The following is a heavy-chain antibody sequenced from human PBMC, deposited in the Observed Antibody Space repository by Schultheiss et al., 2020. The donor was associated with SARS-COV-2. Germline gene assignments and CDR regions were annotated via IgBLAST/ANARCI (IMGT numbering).Heavy chain of an antibody. CDR1: GCSISSGGYY. V-gene: IGHV4-61*08. Sequence: SETLSLTCTVSGCSISSGGYYWSWIRQHPGKGLEWIGRIYTSGSTNYNPSLKSRVTMSVDTSKNQFSLKLSSVTAADTAVYYCARFKEEVAAREYYYYGMDVWGQGTTVTVSS. J-gene: IGHJ6*02. CDR3: ARFKEEVAAREYYYYGMDV. CDR2: IYTSGST. D-gene: IGHD5-12*01.